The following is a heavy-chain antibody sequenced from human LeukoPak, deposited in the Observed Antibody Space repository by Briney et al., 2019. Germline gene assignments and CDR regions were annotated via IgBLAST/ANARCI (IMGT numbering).Heavy chain of an antibody. D-gene: IGHD4-17*01. CDR1: GYTFTSYG. J-gene: IGHJ4*02. Sequence: GASVKDSCRASGYTFTSYGISWVRQAPGQGLEWMGWISAYNGNTNYAQKLQGRVTMTTDTSTSTAYMELRSLRSDDTAVYYCARGGGEWDYGDLLDYWGQGTLVTVSS. V-gene: IGHV1-18*01. CDR3: ARGGGEWDYGDLLDY. CDR2: ISAYNGNT.